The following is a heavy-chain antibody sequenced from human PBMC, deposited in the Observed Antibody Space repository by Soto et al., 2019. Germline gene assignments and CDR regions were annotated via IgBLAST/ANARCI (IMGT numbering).Heavy chain of an antibody. J-gene: IGHJ4*02. CDR3: ARGFSYASLGY. V-gene: IGHV3-48*02. Sequence: EVQLVESGGGLVQPGGSLRLSCAASGFTFSSYDMSWVRQAPGRGLEWVSYISKSESPIYYAGSVKGRFTISRDNARNALYLQMNSLRDDDTAVYYCARGFSYASLGYWGQGTRITVSS. CDR1: GFTFSSYD. CDR2: ISKSESPI. D-gene: IGHD5-18*01.